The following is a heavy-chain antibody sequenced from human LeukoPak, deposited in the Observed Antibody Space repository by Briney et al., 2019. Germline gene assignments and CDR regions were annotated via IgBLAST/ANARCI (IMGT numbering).Heavy chain of an antibody. V-gene: IGHV1-69*04. Sequence: ASVTVSCTASGGTFSSYAISWVRQAPGQGLEWMGKIIPILGIANYAQKFQGRVTITADKSTNTAYMELSSLRSEDTAVYYCARDPDYGDYTLDYWGQGTLVTVSS. CDR3: ARDPDYGDYTLDY. CDR2: IIPILGIA. J-gene: IGHJ4*02. CDR1: GGTFSSYA. D-gene: IGHD4-17*01.